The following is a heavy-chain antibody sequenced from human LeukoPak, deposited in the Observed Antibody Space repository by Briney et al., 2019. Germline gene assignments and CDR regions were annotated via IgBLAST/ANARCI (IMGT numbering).Heavy chain of an antibody. CDR2: ISGSGGST. CDR3: AKGYYDSSGYSPLAYYYFDY. D-gene: IGHD3-22*01. Sequence: PGGSLRLSCAASGFTFNSYAMSWVRQAPGKGLEWVSAISGSGGSTYYADSMKGRFTISRDNSKNTLYLQMNSLRAEDTAVYYCAKGYYDSSGYSPLAYYYFDYWGQGTLVTVSS. V-gene: IGHV3-23*01. J-gene: IGHJ4*02. CDR1: GFTFNSYA.